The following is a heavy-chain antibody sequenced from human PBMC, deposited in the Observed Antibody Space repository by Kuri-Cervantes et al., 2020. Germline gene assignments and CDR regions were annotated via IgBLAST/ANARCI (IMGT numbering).Heavy chain of an antibody. CDR3: ARDVDY. CDR1: GGSVSSGSYY. J-gene: IGHJ4*02. CDR2: TSHRWNT. Sequence: SETLSLTCTVSGGSVSSGSYYWSWIRQPPGKGLEWLGSTSHRWNTYYNPSLRGRVTLSLDTSNNQFSLRLSSLTAADTAVYFCARDVDYWGQGILVTVSS. V-gene: IGHV4-39*07.